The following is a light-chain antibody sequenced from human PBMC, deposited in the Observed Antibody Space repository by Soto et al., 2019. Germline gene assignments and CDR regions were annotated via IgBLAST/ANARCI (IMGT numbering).Light chain of an antibody. CDR1: QSISSD. CDR2: GAS. Sequence: EIVMTQSPATLSVSPGERATLSCRASQSISSDLAWYQQKPGQAPRLLIYGASTRATGIPARFSGSGSGTEFTLTISSLQSEDFAVYYCQRCREWPWTFGQGTKVDIK. J-gene: IGKJ1*01. CDR3: QRCREWPWT. V-gene: IGKV3-15*01.